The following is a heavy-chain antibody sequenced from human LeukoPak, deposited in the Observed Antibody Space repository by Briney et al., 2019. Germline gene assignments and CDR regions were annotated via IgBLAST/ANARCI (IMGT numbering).Heavy chain of an antibody. Sequence: ASVKVSCKASGYTFTGYYMRWVRQAPGQGLEWMGWINPNSGGTNYAQKFQGRGTMTRDTSISTAYMELSRLRSDDTAVCYCARVAPPYDSSGYYYASYYYYYYMDVWGKGTTVTVSS. J-gene: IGHJ6*03. CDR1: GYTFTGYY. CDR3: ARVAPPYDSSGYYYASYYYYYYMDV. V-gene: IGHV1-2*02. D-gene: IGHD3-22*01. CDR2: INPNSGGT.